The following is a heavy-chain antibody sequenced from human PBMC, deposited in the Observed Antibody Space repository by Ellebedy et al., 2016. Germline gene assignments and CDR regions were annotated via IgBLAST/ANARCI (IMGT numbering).Heavy chain of an antibody. CDR2: INPSGGRT. V-gene: IGHV1-46*01. D-gene: IGHD2-15*01. CDR3: ARRGGDSCYSEGCWFDT. J-gene: IGHJ5*02. Sequence: ASVKVSXXASGGTFSNYAYNWVRQAPGQGLEWMGIINPSGGRTSYAQKFQGRFTMTRDTSTSTAYMDLRSLTSDDTAVYYCARRGGDSCYSEGCWFDTWGQGTLVTVSS. CDR1: GGTFSNYA.